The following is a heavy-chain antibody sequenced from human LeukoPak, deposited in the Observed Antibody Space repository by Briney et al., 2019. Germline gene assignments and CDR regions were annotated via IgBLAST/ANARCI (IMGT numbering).Heavy chain of an antibody. D-gene: IGHD5-12*01. CDR2: INHSGSA. J-gene: IGHJ4*02. CDR3: ARALATVNSTPFDY. V-gene: IGHV4-34*01. CDR1: GGSFSGYY. Sequence: PSETLSLTCAVYGGSFSGYYWSWIRQPPGKGLEWIGEINHSGSANYNPSLKSRVTISVDTSKNQFSLKLSSVTAADTAVYYCARALATVNSTPFDYWGQGTLVTVSS.